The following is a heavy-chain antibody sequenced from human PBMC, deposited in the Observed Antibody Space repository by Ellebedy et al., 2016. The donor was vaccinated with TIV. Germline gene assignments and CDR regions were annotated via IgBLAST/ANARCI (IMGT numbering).Heavy chain of an antibody. Sequence: GGSLRLSCAASGFSFSIFGMHWVRQAPGKGLEWVAFITYDGTDSYYGDSVKGRFTISRDNSKKTVYLQMNSLRAEDTAVYYCATSKRGFDVWGQGTMVTVSS. CDR2: ITYDGTDS. D-gene: IGHD3-10*01. J-gene: IGHJ3*01. V-gene: IGHV3-30*02. CDR3: ATSKRGFDV. CDR1: GFSFSIFG.